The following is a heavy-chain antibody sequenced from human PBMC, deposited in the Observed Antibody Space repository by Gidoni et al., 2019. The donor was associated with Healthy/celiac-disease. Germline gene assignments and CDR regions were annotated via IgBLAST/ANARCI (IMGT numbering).Heavy chain of an antibody. CDR1: GFTFSSYA. CDR3: AKAGHPEHYDYGDETDAVY. Sequence: EVQLLESGGGLVQPGGSLRLSCAASGFTFSSYAMSWVRQAPGKGLEWVSAISGSGGSTYYADSVKGRFTISRDNSKNTLYLQMNSLRAEDTAVYYCAKAGHPEHYDYGDETDAVYWGQGTLVTVSS. V-gene: IGHV3-23*01. CDR2: ISGSGGST. D-gene: IGHD4-17*01. J-gene: IGHJ4*02.